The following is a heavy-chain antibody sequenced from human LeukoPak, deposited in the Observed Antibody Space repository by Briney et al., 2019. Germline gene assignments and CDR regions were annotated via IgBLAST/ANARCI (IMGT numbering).Heavy chain of an antibody. CDR2: IKEDGTYT. Sequence: GVSLTLSCAASGFSFNKYWLHWLRQTTEEALVWVARIKEDGTYTIYADSVKGRFTISRDNARNTVFLQMNSLRAEDTAVYYCARDFDMGITPGDDFDFWGQGSLVTGCS. V-gene: IGHV3-74*01. CDR3: ARDFDMGITPGDDFDF. CDR1: GFSFNKYW. J-gene: IGHJ4*02. D-gene: IGHD3-9*01.